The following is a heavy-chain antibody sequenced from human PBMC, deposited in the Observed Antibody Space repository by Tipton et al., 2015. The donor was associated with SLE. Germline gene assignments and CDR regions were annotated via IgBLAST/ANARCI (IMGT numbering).Heavy chain of an antibody. Sequence: SLRLSCAASGFTFSSYSMNWVRQAPGKGLEWVSSISSSSSYIYYADSVKGRFTISRDNAKNSLYLQMNSLRAEDTAVYYCARVWDSGSYSSWYFDLWGRGTLVTVSS. V-gene: IGHV3-21*01. J-gene: IGHJ2*01. CDR3: ARVWDSGSYSSWYFDL. D-gene: IGHD1-26*01. CDR2: ISSSSSYI. CDR1: GFTFSSYS.